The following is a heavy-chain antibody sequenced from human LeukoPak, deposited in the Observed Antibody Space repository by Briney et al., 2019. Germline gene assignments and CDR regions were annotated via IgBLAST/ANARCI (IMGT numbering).Heavy chain of an antibody. Sequence: TSETQSLTCTVSGGSISSSSYYWGWIRQPPGKGLEWIGSIYYSGSTYYNPSLKSRVTISVDTSKNQFSLKLSSVTAADTAVYYCASRNYYYYMDVWGKGTTVTVSS. V-gene: IGHV4-39*01. CDR3: ASRNYYYYMDV. CDR1: GGSISSSSYY. J-gene: IGHJ6*03. CDR2: IYYSGST.